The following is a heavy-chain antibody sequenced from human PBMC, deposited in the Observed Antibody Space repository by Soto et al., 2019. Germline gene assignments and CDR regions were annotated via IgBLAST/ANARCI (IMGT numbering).Heavy chain of an antibody. D-gene: IGHD4-4*01. Sequence: ASVKVSCKASGVTFNRQDMRWVRQAPGQGLEWMGGIIPMFGTPHYAEKFQDRVTITADESTGTAYLELSSLTSEDTAVYYCATSEGRPAYSFDYWGPGTLVTVSS. J-gene: IGHJ4*02. CDR2: IIPMFGTP. CDR1: GVTFNRQD. CDR3: ATSEGRPAYSFDY. V-gene: IGHV1-69*13.